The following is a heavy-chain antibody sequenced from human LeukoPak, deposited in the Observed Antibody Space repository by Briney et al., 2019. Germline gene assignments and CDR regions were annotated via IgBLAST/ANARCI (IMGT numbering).Heavy chain of an antibody. V-gene: IGHV4-59*01. Sequence: PSETLSLTCTVSGGSISSYYWSWIRQPPGKGLERIGYIYYSGSTNYNPSLKSRVTISVDTSKNQFSLKLSSVTAADTAVYYCARGGPYWYFDLWGRGTLVTVSS. CDR1: GGSISSYY. CDR2: IYYSGST. J-gene: IGHJ2*01. CDR3: ARGGPYWYFDL.